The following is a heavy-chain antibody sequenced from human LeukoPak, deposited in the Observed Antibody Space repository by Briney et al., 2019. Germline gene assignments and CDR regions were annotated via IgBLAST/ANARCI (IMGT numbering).Heavy chain of an antibody. CDR3: ARGNDYWSGYIDY. J-gene: IGHJ4*02. D-gene: IGHD3-3*01. Sequence: GGSLRLSCAASGFAFSSHWMHWVRQAPGKGLLWVSHVKNDGGSTNYADSVRGRFTISRDNAKNTLYLQMNSLRAEDTAVYYCARGNDYWSGYIDYWGQGTLVTVSS. CDR2: VKNDGGST. V-gene: IGHV3-74*01. CDR1: GFAFSSHW.